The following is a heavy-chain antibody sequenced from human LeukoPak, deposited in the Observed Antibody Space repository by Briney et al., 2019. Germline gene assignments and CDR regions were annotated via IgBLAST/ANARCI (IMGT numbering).Heavy chain of an antibody. D-gene: IGHD3-9*01. CDR3: ARAYAGGDIFTGSVDY. CDR1: GGSISSSSYY. CDR2: IYYSGST. Sequence: PSETLSLTCTVSGGSISSSSYYWGWIRQPPGKGLEWIGNIYYSGSTNYNPSLKSRVTISLDTSKNQFSLNLSSVTAADTAVFYCARAYAGGDIFTGSVDYWGQGTLVTVSS. V-gene: IGHV4-39*07. J-gene: IGHJ4*02.